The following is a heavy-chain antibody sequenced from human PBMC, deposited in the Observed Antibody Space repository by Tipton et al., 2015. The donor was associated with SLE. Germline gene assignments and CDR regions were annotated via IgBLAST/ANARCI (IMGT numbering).Heavy chain of an antibody. CDR1: GFTFSSYA. CDR3: AKDDVSSGVVVVAATPTTGLDY. J-gene: IGHJ4*02. Sequence: GSLRLSCAASGFTFSSYAMSWVRQAPGKGLEWVSAISGSGGSTYYADSVKGRFTISRDNSKNTLYLQMNSLRAEDTAVYYCAKDDVSSGVVVVAATPTTGLDYWGQGTLVTVSS. V-gene: IGHV3-23*01. D-gene: IGHD2-15*01. CDR2: ISGSGGST.